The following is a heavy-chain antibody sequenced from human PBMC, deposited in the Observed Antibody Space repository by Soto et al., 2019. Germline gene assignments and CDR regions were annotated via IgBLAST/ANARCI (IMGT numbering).Heavy chain of an antibody. CDR3: TSYDNSGYFYLNY. CDR2: VRTKNNNYAT. CDR1: GFTFSASA. J-gene: IGHJ4*02. D-gene: IGHD3-22*01. Sequence: EVQLVESGGGLVQPGSSLRLSCAASGFTFSASAIHWVRQASGKGLEWVGRVRTKNNNYATTYDASVTGRFTISRDDSRNTAFLQMSSLKTEDTAIYYCTSYDNSGYFYLNYWGQGTLVTVSS. V-gene: IGHV3-73*02.